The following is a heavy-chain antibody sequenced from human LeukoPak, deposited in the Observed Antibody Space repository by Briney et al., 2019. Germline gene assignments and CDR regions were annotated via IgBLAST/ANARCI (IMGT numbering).Heavy chain of an antibody. D-gene: IGHD3-22*01. V-gene: IGHV4-59*01. Sequence: ASETLSLTCTVSGGSISSYYWSWIRQPPGKGLEWIGYIYYSGSTNYNPPLKSRVTISVDTSKNQFSLKLSSVTAADTAVYYCARYYYDSSGSDDAFDIWGQGTMVTVSS. CDR1: GGSISSYY. J-gene: IGHJ3*02. CDR2: IYYSGST. CDR3: ARYYYDSSGSDDAFDI.